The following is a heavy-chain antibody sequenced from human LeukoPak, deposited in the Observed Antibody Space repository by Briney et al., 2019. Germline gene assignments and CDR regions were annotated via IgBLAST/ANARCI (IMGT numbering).Heavy chain of an antibody. CDR2: IYPGDSDT. CDR1: GYSFTDYW. D-gene: IGHD1-26*01. Sequence: GESLKISCKGSGYSFTDYWIGWVRQMPGKGLEWMGIIYPGDSDTRDSPSFQGQVTMSVDKSVSTAYLQWSSLKSSDSAIYYCARQGGRLLPSDFWGQGTLVTVSS. J-gene: IGHJ4*02. V-gene: IGHV5-51*01. CDR3: ARQGGRLLPSDF.